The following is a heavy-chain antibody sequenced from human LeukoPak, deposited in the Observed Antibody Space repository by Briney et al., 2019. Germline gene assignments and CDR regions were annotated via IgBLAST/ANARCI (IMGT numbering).Heavy chain of an antibody. V-gene: IGHV4-59*01. Sequence: PSETLSLTCTVSGGSISSYYWSWIRQPPGKGLEWIGYIYYSGSTNYNPSLKSRVTISVDTSKNQFSLKLSSVTAADTAVYYCARGLFGYSSSWYYYYGMDVWGRGTTVTVSS. CDR3: ARGLFGYSSSWYYYYGMDV. CDR2: IYYSGST. CDR1: GGSISSYY. D-gene: IGHD6-13*01. J-gene: IGHJ6*02.